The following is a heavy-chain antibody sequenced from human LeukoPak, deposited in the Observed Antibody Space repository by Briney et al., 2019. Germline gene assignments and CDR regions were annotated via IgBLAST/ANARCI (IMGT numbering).Heavy chain of an antibody. CDR2: ISSSSSYI. D-gene: IGHD6-13*01. CDR3: ANGAAAGTPTIGDY. V-gene: IGHV3-21*04. J-gene: IGHJ4*02. Sequence: GGSLRLSCAASGFTFSSYSMNWVRQAPGKGLEWVSSISSSSSYIYYADSAKGRFTISRDNFKNTLYLQMNSLRAEDTAVYYCANGAAAGTPTIGDYWGQGTLVTVSS. CDR1: GFTFSSYS.